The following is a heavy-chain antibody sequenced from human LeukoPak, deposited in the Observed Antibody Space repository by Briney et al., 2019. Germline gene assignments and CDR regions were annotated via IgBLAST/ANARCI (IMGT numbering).Heavy chain of an antibody. CDR2: IYHTGST. CDR3: ATSRPYDFWSGYTLDY. V-gene: IGHV4-38-2*02. D-gene: IGHD3-3*01. CDR1: YSSSTSGHF. J-gene: IGHJ4*02. Sequence: SETLSLTCNVSYSSSTSGHFYVWIRQPPGKGLEWIGSIYHTGSTYYSPSLKSRVTISRDTSKNQFSLRLTFVTAADTAVYYCATSRPYDFWSGYTLDYWGQGTLDTVSS.